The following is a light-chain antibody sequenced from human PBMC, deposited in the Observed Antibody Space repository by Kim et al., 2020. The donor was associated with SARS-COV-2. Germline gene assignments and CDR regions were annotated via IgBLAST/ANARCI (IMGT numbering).Light chain of an antibody. J-gene: IGKJ3*01. CDR2: DAS. CDR1: QNIATW. CDR3: QQYESYSS. Sequence: DIQMTQSPSTVSASVGDRVPITCRASQNIATWMAWYQQQPGKAPKLLMYDASTLDGGVPSRFSGSGYGTEFSLTITSLQPDDVATYYCQQYESYSSFGPGTKVESK. V-gene: IGKV1-5*01.